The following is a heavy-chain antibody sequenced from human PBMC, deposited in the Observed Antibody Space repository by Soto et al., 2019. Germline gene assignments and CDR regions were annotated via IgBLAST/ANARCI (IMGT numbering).Heavy chain of an antibody. V-gene: IGHV3-11*05. Sequence: QVQLVESGGGLVKPGGSLRLSCAASGFSFSDYYMTWIRQAPGTGLEWVSYISGSSTYTKYADSVKGRFTISRDNAKNSLYLQMNSVRAEDTAVYYCARSGSGTEYYGLDVWGQGTTVTVSS. J-gene: IGHJ6*02. CDR3: ARSGSGTEYYGLDV. D-gene: IGHD6-13*01. CDR2: ISGSSTYT. CDR1: GFSFSDYY.